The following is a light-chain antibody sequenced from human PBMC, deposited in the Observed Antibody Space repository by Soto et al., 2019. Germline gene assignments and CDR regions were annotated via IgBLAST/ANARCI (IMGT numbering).Light chain of an antibody. CDR1: QSISSW. V-gene: IGKV1-5*03. J-gene: IGKJ4*01. CDR3: QQYNRYPLT. Sequence: DIQMTQSPSTLSASVGDRVTITCRASQSISSWLAWYQQKPGKAPKLLIYNASSLESGVPSRFSGSGSGTEFTLTISRLHPDDFANYYCQQYNRYPLTFGGGTKVEIK. CDR2: NAS.